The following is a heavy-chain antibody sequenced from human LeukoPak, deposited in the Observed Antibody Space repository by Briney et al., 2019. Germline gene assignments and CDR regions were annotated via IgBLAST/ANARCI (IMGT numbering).Heavy chain of an antibody. D-gene: IGHD1-1*01. CDR1: GFTFSSYE. J-gene: IGHJ4*02. Sequence: GGSLRLSCAASGFTFSSYEMNWVRQAPGKGLEWVSYISISGSTIYYADSVKGRFTISRDNAKNSLYLQMNNLRVEDTAVYYCAKASWVSNADAVLWGQGTVVTVSS. CDR2: ISISGSTI. CDR3: AKASWVSNADAVL. V-gene: IGHV3-48*03.